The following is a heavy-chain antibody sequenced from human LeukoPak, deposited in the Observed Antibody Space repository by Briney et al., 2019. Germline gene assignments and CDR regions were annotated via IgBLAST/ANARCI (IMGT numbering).Heavy chain of an antibody. CDR2: IHPNSGGT. CDR1: GYTFTDYY. V-gene: IGHV1-2*02. D-gene: IGHD6-6*01. CDR3: GRKSAARKTSEFDY. Sequence: ASVKVSCKASGYTFTDYYMNWVRQAPGPGLEWMGWIHPNSGGTNYAQKFQGGVTMTRDTSISTAYMELSRLTFDDTAVYYCGRKSAARKTSEFDYWGQGTLVTVSS. J-gene: IGHJ4*02.